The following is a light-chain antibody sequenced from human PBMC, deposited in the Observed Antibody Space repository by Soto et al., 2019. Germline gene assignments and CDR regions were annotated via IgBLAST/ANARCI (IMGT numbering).Light chain of an antibody. CDR1: SSDGCGYNY. CDR3: NSYTTSNTRQIV. J-gene: IGLJ1*01. Sequence: QSVLTQPASVSGSPGQSSTISCTGTSSDGCGYNYVSWYQQHPGKAPKFMIYDVSNRPSGDSTRFSGSKSGNTASLTISGLQAEDEADYYCNSYTTSNTRQIVFGTGTKVTVL. CDR2: DVS. V-gene: IGLV2-14*01.